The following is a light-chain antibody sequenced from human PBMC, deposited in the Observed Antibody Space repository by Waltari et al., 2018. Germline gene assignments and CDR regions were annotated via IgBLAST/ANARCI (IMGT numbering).Light chain of an antibody. Sequence: EIVLTQSPGTLSLSPGERATLSCRASQSVGRSLAWYQQKPGQAPRLLIYGASIRATGIPDRFSGGGSGTDFSLTFSRLESEDFAAYHCQHYVSLPVTFGQGTKVEIK. CDR1: QSVGRS. V-gene: IGKV3-20*01. CDR3: QHYVSLPVT. J-gene: IGKJ1*01. CDR2: GAS.